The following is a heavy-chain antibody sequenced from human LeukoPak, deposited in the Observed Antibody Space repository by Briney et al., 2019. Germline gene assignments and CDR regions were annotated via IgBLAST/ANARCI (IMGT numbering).Heavy chain of an antibody. CDR2: ISSSSSYI. J-gene: IGHJ4*02. Sequence: PGGSLRLSCAASGFTFSSYSMNWVRRAPGKGLEWVSSISSSSSYIYYADSVKGRFTISRDNAKNTLYLQMNSLRAEDTAVYYCARRVRSTGWYIFDFWGQGTLVTVSS. V-gene: IGHV3-21*01. D-gene: IGHD6-19*01. CDR1: GFTFSSYS. CDR3: ARRVRSTGWYIFDF.